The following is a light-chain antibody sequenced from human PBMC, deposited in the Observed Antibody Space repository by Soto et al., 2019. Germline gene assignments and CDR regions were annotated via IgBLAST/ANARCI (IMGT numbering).Light chain of an antibody. V-gene: IGLV2-14*03. CDR1: SSDVGAYNY. CDR2: DVS. CDR3: SSYTTTRTLV. Sequence: QSALTQPASVSGSPGQSITISCTGTSSDVGAYNYVSWYQQHPGKVPKVILYDVSDRPSGVSSRFSGSKSGNTASLTISGLQAEDEADYYCSSYTTTRTLVFGGGTQVTVL. J-gene: IGLJ2*01.